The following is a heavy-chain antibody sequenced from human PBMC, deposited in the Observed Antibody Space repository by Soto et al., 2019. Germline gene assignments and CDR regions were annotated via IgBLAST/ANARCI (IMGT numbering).Heavy chain of an antibody. CDR2: IYPGDSDT. J-gene: IGHJ6*02. D-gene: IGHD3-9*01. CDR1: GDRFTSNW. CDR3: PRPAYDILTGLPYGMDV. V-gene: IGHV5-51*01. Sequence: GEPLKISCKASGDRFTSNWIGWVRQMHGKGLEWMGIIYPGDSDTRYSPSFQGQVTISADKSISTAYLQWSSLKASDTDFFFCPRPAYDILTGLPYGMDVWGQGTTVTVSS.